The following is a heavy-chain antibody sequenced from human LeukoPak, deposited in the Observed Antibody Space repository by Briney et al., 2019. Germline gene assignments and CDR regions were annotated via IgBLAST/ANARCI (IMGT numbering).Heavy chain of an antibody. CDR1: GGSISSGGYY. D-gene: IGHD3-10*01. CDR3: ARDRPTYGSGSYAYYYGMDV. CDR2: IYYSGST. J-gene: IGHJ6*02. V-gene: IGHV4-31*03. Sequence: SETLSLTCTVSGGSISSGGYYWSWIRQHPGKGLEWIGYIYYSGSTYYNPSLKSRVTISVDTSKNQFSLKLSSVTAADTAVYYCARDRPTYGSGSYAYYYGMDVWGQGTTVTVSS.